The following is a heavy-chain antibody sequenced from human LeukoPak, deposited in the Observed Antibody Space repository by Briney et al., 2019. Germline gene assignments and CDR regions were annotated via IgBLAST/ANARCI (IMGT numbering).Heavy chain of an antibody. CDR2: INPNSGGT. Sequence: ASVKVSCKASGYTFTGYYMHWVRQAPGQGLEWMGRINPNSGGTNYAQKLQGRVTMTTDASTSTAYMELRSLRSDDTAVYYCARETIDSSSSYYYYGMDVWGQGTTVTVSS. CDR1: GYTFTGYY. CDR3: ARETIDSSSSYYYYGMDV. D-gene: IGHD6-6*01. V-gene: IGHV1-2*06. J-gene: IGHJ6*02.